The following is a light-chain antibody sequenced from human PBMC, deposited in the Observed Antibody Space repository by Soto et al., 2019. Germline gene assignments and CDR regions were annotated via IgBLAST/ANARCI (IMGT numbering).Light chain of an antibody. Sequence: EIVLTQSPGTLSLSPGERATLSCRASQSVRSSYLAWYQQKPGQAPRLLIYGASSRATGIPDRFSGSGSGTDFTIAISRLEPEDVAVYYCQQYGSSPRITFGQGTRLEIK. V-gene: IGKV3-20*01. CDR2: GAS. CDR1: QSVRSSY. CDR3: QQYGSSPRIT. J-gene: IGKJ5*01.